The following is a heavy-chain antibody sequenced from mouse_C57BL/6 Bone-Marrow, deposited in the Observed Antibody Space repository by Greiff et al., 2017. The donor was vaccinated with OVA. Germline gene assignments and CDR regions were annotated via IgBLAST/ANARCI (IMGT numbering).Heavy chain of an antibody. J-gene: IGHJ4*01. CDR1: GYTFTDYN. V-gene: IGHV1-22*01. Sequence: EVKLMESGPELVKPGASVKMSCKASGYTFTDYNMHWVKQSHGKSLEWIGYINPNNGGTSYNQKFKGKATLTVNKSSSTAYMELRSLTSEDSAVYYCAREGYYGSSSYAMDYWGQGTSVTVSS. D-gene: IGHD1-1*01. CDR3: AREGYYGSSSYAMDY. CDR2: INPNNGGT.